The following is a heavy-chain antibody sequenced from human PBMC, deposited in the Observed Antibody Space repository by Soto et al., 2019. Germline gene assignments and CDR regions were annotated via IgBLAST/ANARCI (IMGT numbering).Heavy chain of an antibody. V-gene: IGHV3-15*07. D-gene: IGHD2-2*01. Sequence: PGGSLRLSCAASGFTFSNAWMNWVRQAPGKGLEWVGRIKSKTDGGTTDYAAPVKGRFTISRDDSKNTLYLQMNSLKTEDTAVYYCTTSHGIVVVPAARHFDPWGQGTLVTVSS. CDR1: GFTFSNAW. CDR2: IKSKTDGGTT. J-gene: IGHJ5*02. CDR3: TTSHGIVVVPAARHFDP.